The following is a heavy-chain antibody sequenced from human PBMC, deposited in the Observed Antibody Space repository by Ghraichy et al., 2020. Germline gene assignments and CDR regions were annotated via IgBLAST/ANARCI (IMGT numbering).Heavy chain of an antibody. J-gene: IGHJ5*02. Sequence: SVKVSCKASGGTFSSYAISWVRQAPGQGLEWMGRIIPILGIANYAQKFQGRVTITADKSTSTAYMELSSLRSEDTAVYYCARDGRSAHYYGSVGFDPWGQGTLVTVSS. D-gene: IGHD3-10*01. V-gene: IGHV1-69*04. CDR3: ARDGRSAHYYGSVGFDP. CDR1: GGTFSSYA. CDR2: IIPILGIA.